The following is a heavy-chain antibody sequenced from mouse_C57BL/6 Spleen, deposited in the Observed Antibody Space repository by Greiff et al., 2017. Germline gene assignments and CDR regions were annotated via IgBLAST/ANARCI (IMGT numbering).Heavy chain of an antibody. Sequence: EVQLQQSGPELVKPGASVKISCKASGYTFTDYYMNWVKQSHGKSLEWIGDINPNNGGTSYNQKFKGKATLTVDKSSSTAYMELRSLTSEDSAVYYCARSHSNYPWFAYWGQGTLVTVSA. CDR2: INPNNGGT. D-gene: IGHD2-5*01. CDR1: GYTFTDYY. J-gene: IGHJ3*01. CDR3: ARSHSNYPWFAY. V-gene: IGHV1-26*01.